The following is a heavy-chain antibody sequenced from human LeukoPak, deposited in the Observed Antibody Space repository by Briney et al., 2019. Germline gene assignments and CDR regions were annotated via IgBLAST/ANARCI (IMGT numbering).Heavy chain of an antibody. V-gene: IGHV4-34*01. J-gene: IGHJ6*02. CDR1: GGSFSGYY. D-gene: IGHD6-19*01. CDR2: IVHSGNT. CDR3: ARGPGVAVAGTPYGMDV. Sequence: SETLSLTCAVYGGSFSGYYWSWIRQPPGKGLEWIGEIVHSGNTKYNPSLKSRVTISVDTSKNQFSLNLTSVTAADTAVYYCARGPGVAVAGTPYGMDVWGQGTTVTVSS.